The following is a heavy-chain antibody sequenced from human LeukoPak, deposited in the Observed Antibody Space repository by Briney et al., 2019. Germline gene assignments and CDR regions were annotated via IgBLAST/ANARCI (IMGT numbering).Heavy chain of an antibody. CDR2: IRGTGGTT. J-gene: IGHJ3*01. Sequence: GGSLRLSCAASGFTFSDYALIWVRQPPGKGLEWISAIRGTGGTTYYADSVKGRCAISRDNSRNTVYLQMNSLRGEDTALYFCGKDPNGDYVGAFDFWGPGTMVTVSS. D-gene: IGHD4-17*01. V-gene: IGHV3-23*01. CDR1: GFTFSDYA. CDR3: GKDPNGDYVGAFDF.